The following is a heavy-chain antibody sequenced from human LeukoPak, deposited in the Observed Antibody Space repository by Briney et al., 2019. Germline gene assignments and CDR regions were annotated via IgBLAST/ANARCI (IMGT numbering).Heavy chain of an antibody. V-gene: IGHV3-48*03. J-gene: IGHJ6*04. CDR3: AELGITMIGGV. CDR1: GFTFNTFE. CDR2: ISSSGSTI. Sequence: PGGSLRLSCAASGFTFNTFEINWVRQAPGKGLEWVSYISSSGSTIYYADSVKGRFTISRDNAKNSLYLQMNSLRAEDTAVYYCAELGITMIGGVWGKGTTVTISS. D-gene: IGHD3-10*02.